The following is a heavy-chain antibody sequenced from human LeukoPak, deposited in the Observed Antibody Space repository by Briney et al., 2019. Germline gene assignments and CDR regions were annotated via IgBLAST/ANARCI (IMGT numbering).Heavy chain of an antibody. D-gene: IGHD2-15*01. J-gene: IGHJ3*02. V-gene: IGHV1-69*04. CDR1: GGTFSSYA. Sequence: GASVKVSCKASGGTFSSYAISWVRQAPGQGLEWTGRIIPILGIANYAQKFQGRVTITADKSTSTAYMELSSLRSEDTAVYYCARSSGGSCYSCAFDIWGQGTMVTVSS. CDR2: IIPILGIA. CDR3: ARSSGGSCYSCAFDI.